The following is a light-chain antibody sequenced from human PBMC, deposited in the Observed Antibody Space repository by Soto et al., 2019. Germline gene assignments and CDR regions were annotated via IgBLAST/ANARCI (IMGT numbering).Light chain of an antibody. J-gene: IGKJ4*02. V-gene: IGKV3-15*01. Sequence: VITKSPAALSVSKEERSTFSCWPSQSVNSNLAWYQQKLGQAPRRLIYGASSRHSGIRARFSGSGSETEFILTISSLQSDDAATYCCQHYNTWPLTFGEGTKVDIK. CDR2: GAS. CDR1: QSVNSN. CDR3: QHYNTWPLT.